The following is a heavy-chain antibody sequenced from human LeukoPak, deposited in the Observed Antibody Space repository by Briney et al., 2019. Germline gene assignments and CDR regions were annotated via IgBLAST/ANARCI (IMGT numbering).Heavy chain of an antibody. Sequence: GGSLRLSCAASGFTFSSYEMNWVRQAPGKGLEWVSYISSSGSTIYYADSVKGRFTISRDNAKNSLYLQMNSLRAEDTAVYYCASIFSMITLAFDIWGQGTMVTVSS. D-gene: IGHD3-16*01. CDR1: GFTFSSYE. J-gene: IGHJ3*02. CDR3: ASIFSMITLAFDI. CDR2: ISSSGSTI. V-gene: IGHV3-48*03.